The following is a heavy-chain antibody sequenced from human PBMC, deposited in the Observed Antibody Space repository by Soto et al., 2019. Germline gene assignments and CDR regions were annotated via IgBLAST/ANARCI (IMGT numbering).Heavy chain of an antibody. CDR1: GGTFSSYT. CDR3: ARAFFDCSGGSCYYYYGMDV. Sequence: ASVKVSCKASGGTFSSYTISWVRQAPGQGLEWMGRIIPILGIANYAQKFQGRVTITADKSTSTAYMELSSLRSEDTAVYYCARAFFDCSGGSCYYYYGMDVWGQGTTVTVSS. CDR2: IIPILGIA. J-gene: IGHJ6*02. D-gene: IGHD2-15*01. V-gene: IGHV1-69*02.